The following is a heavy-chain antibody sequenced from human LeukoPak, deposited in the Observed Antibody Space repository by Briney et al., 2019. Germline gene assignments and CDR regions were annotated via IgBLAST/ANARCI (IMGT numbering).Heavy chain of an antibody. V-gene: IGHV3-74*01. CDR3: AKDGRPDTYGIFDL. D-gene: IGHD1-1*01. CDR1: GNYW. CDR2: INSDGSWT. Sequence: GGSLRLSCAASGNYWMHWVRQAPGKGLVWVSHINSDGSWTGYADSVRGRFTISKDNAKNTVYLQMNSLRAEDTAFYYCAKDGRPDTYGIFDLWGHGTLVTVSS. J-gene: IGHJ4*01.